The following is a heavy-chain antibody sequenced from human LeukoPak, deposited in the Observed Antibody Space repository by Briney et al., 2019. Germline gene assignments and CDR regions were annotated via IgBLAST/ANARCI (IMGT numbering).Heavy chain of an antibody. Sequence: SETLSLTCTVSGGSISSYYWCWIRQPPGEGLEWIGYTHYSGSTSYNPSLKSRVIISVDTSKNQFSLQLSFVTAADTAVYHCVKISAAGNFFDQWGQGTLVTVSS. CDR2: THYSGST. V-gene: IGHV4-59*01. J-gene: IGHJ4*02. CDR3: VKISAAGNFFDQ. CDR1: GGSISSYY. D-gene: IGHD6-13*01.